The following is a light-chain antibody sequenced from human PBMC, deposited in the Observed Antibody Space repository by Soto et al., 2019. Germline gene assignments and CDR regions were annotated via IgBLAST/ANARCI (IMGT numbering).Light chain of an antibody. Sequence: DIQMTQSPSTLSGSVGDRVTITCRASQTISSWLAWYQQKPGKAPKLLIYKASTLKSGVPSRFSGSGSGTEFTLTISSLQSEDFAVYYCQQYNNWPQYTFGQGTKLEIK. V-gene: IGKV1-5*03. CDR2: KAS. J-gene: IGKJ2*01. CDR3: QQYNNWPQYT. CDR1: QTISSW.